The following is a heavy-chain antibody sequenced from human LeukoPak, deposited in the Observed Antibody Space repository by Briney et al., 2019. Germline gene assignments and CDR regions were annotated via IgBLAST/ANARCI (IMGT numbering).Heavy chain of an antibody. V-gene: IGHV3-23*01. J-gene: IGHJ3*02. CDR3: AKGRGTWIGDAFDI. D-gene: IGHD5-12*01. CDR1: GFTFSSFT. CDR2: MSGSGRST. Sequence: GGSLRLSCAASGFTFSSFTMSWVRQAPGKGLEWVSAMSGSGRSTYYADSVKGRFTISRDNSKNTLYLQMNSLRAEDTAVYYCAKGRGTWIGDAFDIWGQGTMVTVSS.